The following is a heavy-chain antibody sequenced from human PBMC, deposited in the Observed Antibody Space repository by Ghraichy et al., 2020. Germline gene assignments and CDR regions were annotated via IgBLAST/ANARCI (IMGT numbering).Heavy chain of an antibody. CDR1: GYTFTGYY. D-gene: IGHD1-26*01. V-gene: IGHV1-2*02. CDR3: ATSFLSPWVPYPTN. CDR2: INPNSGGT. J-gene: IGHJ1*01. Sequence: ASVKVSCKASGYTFTGYYMHWVRQAPGQGLEWMGWINPNSGGTNYAQKFQGRVTMTRDTSISTAYMELSRLRSDDTAVYYCATSFLSPWVPYPTNWGQGTLVTVSS.